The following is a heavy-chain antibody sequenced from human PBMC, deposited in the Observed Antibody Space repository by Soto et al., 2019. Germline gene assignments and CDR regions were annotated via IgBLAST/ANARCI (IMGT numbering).Heavy chain of an antibody. J-gene: IGHJ4*02. CDR3: VKGNSGSYDI. CDR2: ITSNGIST. CDR1: GFTFSNHA. V-gene: IGHV3-64D*08. D-gene: IGHD1-26*01. Sequence: PGGSLRLSCSASGFTFSNHAMHWVRQAPGKGLEYVSAITSNGISTYYAASVKGRFTISRDNSKNTLWLQMSSLRGEDTAVYFCVKGNSGSYDICGQGTLVTVSS.